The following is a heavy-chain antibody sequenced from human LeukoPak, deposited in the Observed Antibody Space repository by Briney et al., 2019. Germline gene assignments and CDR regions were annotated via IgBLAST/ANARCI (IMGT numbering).Heavy chain of an antibody. D-gene: IGHD6-13*01. V-gene: IGHV3-7*03. CDR1: GFTFSSYW. J-gene: IGHJ4*02. Sequence: GGSLRLSCAASGFTFSSYWMSWVRQAPGKGLEWVANIKQDGSEKYYVDSVKGRFTISRDNSKNSLYLQMNSLRAEDTALYYCAKDMGSSSWYDYWGQGTLVTVSS. CDR2: IKQDGSEK. CDR3: AKDMGSSSWYDY.